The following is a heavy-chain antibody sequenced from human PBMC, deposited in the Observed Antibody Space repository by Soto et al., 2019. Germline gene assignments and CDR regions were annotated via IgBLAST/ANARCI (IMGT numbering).Heavy chain of an antibody. V-gene: IGHV4-59*01. Sequence: PSETLSLTCTGSCGTISSFYWNWIRQSPGKVLEWIGYIYYSGTTNYNPSLKSRGTISIDTSKNQYSLKLSSVTAADTAVYYCAGLTYKYYESSGYYNWFDPWGQGTLVTVSS. J-gene: IGHJ5*02. CDR1: CGTISSFY. CDR3: AGLTYKYYESSGYYNWFDP. D-gene: IGHD3-22*01. CDR2: IYYSGTT.